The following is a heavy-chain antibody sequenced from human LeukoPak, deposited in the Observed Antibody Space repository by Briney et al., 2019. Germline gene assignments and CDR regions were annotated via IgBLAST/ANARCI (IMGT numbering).Heavy chain of an antibody. CDR1: GFTFRSYW. CDR3: AKMRDRYYGGNSVGFDY. D-gene: IGHD4-23*01. Sequence: PGGSLRLSCVASGFTFRSYWMSWVHQAPGKGLEWVANMKQDGSEKNFVDSVKGRFTISRDNAKNSLYLQMNSLRAEDTAVYYCAKMRDRYYGGNSVGFDYWGQGTLVTVSS. J-gene: IGHJ4*02. V-gene: IGHV3-7*01. CDR2: MKQDGSEK.